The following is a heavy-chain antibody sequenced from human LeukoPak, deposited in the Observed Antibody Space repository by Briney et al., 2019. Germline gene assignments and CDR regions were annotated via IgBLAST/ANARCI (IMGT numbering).Heavy chain of an antibody. CDR1: GFTFSSSA. CDR2: ISYDGSNK. Sequence: GGSLRLSCAASGFTFSSSAMHWVRQAPDKGLEWVAVISYDGSNKYYADSVKGRFTISRDNSKNTLYLQMNSLRADNTAVYYCARDRDSSGWYEGFDYWGQGTLVTVSS. D-gene: IGHD6-19*01. CDR3: ARDRDSSGWYEGFDY. V-gene: IGHV3-30-3*01. J-gene: IGHJ4*02.